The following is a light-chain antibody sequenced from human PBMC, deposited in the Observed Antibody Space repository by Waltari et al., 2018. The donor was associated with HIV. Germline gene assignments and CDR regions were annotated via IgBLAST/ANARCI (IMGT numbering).Light chain of an antibody. V-gene: IGLV1-51*01. CDR3: GTWDNSLIAFWM. CDR2: DNN. CDR1: SSNIWIHY. J-gene: IGLJ3*02. Sequence: QSVLTQPPSVSAAPGKSVTISCFGNSSNIWIHYVSWYQQLPGKAPKLLIYDNNKRPSGIPDRFSGSKSGTSATLGITGLQTADEADYYCGTWDNSLIAFWMFGGGTKLTVL.